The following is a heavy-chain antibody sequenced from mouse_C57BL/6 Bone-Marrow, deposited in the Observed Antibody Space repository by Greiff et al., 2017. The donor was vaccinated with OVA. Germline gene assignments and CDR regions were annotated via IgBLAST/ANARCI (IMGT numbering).Heavy chain of an antibody. Sequence: EVQLQESGPGLVKPSQSLSLTCSVTGYSITSGYYWNWIRQPPGNQLEWMGYISYDGSNNYNPSLKNRISITRDTSKNQFFLKLNSVTTEDTATYYCARAYFYAMDYWGQGTSVTVSS. CDR2: ISYDGSN. CDR1: GYSITSGYY. CDR3: ARAYFYAMDY. D-gene: IGHD2-10*01. V-gene: IGHV3-6*01. J-gene: IGHJ4*01.